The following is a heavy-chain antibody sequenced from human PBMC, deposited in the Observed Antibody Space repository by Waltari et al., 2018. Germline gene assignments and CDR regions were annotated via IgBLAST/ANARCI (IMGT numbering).Heavy chain of an antibody. D-gene: IGHD6-6*01. J-gene: IGHJ4*02. CDR3: ARLSSSSFDY. V-gene: IGHV3-23*03. Sequence: EVQLLESGGGLVQPGGSLRLSCAASGFTFSSYAMSWVRQAPGKGLEWVSVIYSGGSTYYADSVKGRFTISRDNAKNSLYLQMNSLRAEDTAVYYCARLSSSSFDYWGQGTLVTVSS. CDR2: IYSGGST. CDR1: GFTFSSYA.